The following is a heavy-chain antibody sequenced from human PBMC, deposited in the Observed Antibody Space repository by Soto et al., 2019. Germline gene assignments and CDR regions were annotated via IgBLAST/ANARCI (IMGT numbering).Heavy chain of an antibody. CDR3: ARGGDYDFWSGPQLKDDAFDI. J-gene: IGHJ3*02. V-gene: IGHV1-69*02. D-gene: IGHD3-3*01. Sequence: SVKVSCKASGGTFSSYTISWVRQAPGQGLEWMGRIIPILGIANYAQKFQGRVTITADKSTSTAYMELSSLRSEDTAVYYCARGGDYDFWSGPQLKDDAFDIWGQGTMVTVSS. CDR1: GGTFSSYT. CDR2: IIPILGIA.